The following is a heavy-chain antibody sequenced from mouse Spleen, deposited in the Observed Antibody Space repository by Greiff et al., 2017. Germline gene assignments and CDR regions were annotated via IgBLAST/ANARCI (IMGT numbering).Heavy chain of an antibody. J-gene: IGHJ4*01. V-gene: IGHV5-9*01. D-gene: IGHD1-1*01. CDR3: ARSYGRTGYYAMDY. CDR1: GFTFSSYA. CDR2: ISSGGGNT. Sequence: EVMLVESGGGLVQPGGSLKLSCAASGFTFSSYAMSWVRQTPEKRLEWVATISSGGGNTYYPDSVKGRFTISRDNAKNTLYLQMSSLKSEDTAMYYCARSYGRTGYYAMDYWGQGTSVTVSS.